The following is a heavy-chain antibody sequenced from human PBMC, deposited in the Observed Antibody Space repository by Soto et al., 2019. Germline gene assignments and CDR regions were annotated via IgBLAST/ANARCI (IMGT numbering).Heavy chain of an antibody. CDR2: ISSSSSTI. Sequence: GGSLRLSCAASGFTFSSYGMNWVRQAPGKGLEWVSYISSSSSTIYYADSVKGRFTISRDNAKNSLYLQMNSLRDEDTAVYYCASPLPYGGSLGGDAFDIWGQGTMVTVSS. V-gene: IGHV3-48*02. D-gene: IGHD2-15*01. CDR1: GFTFSSYG. J-gene: IGHJ3*02. CDR3: ASPLPYGGSLGGDAFDI.